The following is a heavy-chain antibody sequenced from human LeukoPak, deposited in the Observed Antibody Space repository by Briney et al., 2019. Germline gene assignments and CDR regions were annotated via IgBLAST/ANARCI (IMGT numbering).Heavy chain of an antibody. J-gene: IGHJ6*02. CDR1: GVTLSNYA. CDR3: AKAIAAASTGVYYGMDV. D-gene: IGHD6-13*01. Sequence: GGSLRLSCVASGVTLSNYAMSWARQAPGKGLEWVSGISGSGGSTNYADSVKGRFTISRDNSKNTLYLQMNSLRAADTAVYYCAKAIAAASTGVYYGMDVWGQGTTVTVSS. V-gene: IGHV3-23*01. CDR2: ISGSGGST.